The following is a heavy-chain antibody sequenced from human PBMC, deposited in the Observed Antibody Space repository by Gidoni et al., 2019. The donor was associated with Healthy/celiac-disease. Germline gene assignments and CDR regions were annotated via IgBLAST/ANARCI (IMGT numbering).Heavy chain of an antibody. J-gene: IGHJ3*02. CDR3: ARADRRYYDTFDI. CDR2: IYYSGST. CDR1: GGSISSSSYY. Sequence: QLQLQESGPGLVKPSETLSLTCTVSGGSISSSSYYWGWIRQPPGKGLEWIGSIYYSGSTYYNPSLKSRVTISVDTSKNQFSLKLSSVTAADTAVYYCARADRRYYDTFDIWGQGTMVTVSS. V-gene: IGHV4-39*07. D-gene: IGHD3-10*01.